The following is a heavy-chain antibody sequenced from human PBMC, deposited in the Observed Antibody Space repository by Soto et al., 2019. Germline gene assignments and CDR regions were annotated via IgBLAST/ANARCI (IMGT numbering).Heavy chain of an antibody. CDR3: ARDRDGYNWDSYFDY. CDR1: GGTFSSYA. CDR2: IIPIFGTA. V-gene: IGHV1-69*13. D-gene: IGHD5-12*01. Sequence: SVKVSCKASGGTFSSYAISWVRQAPGRGLEWMGGIIPIFGTANYAQKFQGRVTITADESTSTAYMELSSLRSEDTAVYYCARDRDGYNWDSYFDYWGQGTLVTVSS. J-gene: IGHJ4*02.